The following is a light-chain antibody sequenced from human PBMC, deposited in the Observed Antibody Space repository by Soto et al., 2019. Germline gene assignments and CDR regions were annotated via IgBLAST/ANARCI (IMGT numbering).Light chain of an antibody. CDR2: EVS. Sequence: QSALTQPASVSGSPGQSITISCTGTSSDVGGYNYVSWYQQHPGKAPKLMIYEVSNRPSGVSNRFSGSKSGNTAPLTISGLQAEDEADYYCSSYTSIITLYVFGSGTKVTVL. J-gene: IGLJ1*01. CDR3: SSYTSIITLYV. CDR1: SSDVGGYNY. V-gene: IGLV2-14*01.